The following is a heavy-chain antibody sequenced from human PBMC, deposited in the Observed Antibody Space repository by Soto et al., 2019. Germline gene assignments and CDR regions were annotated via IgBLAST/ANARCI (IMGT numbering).Heavy chain of an antibody. CDR2: INHSGST. D-gene: IGHD3-3*01. J-gene: IGHJ6*02. Sequence: SETMSLSCAVYGGSFSDYYWSWIRQPPGKGLEWIGEINHSGSTNYNPSLKSRVTISVDTSKNQFSLKLNSVTAADTAVYYCAIGRKGRTVLRFLEGSTHGMDVCGQGTTVTV. V-gene: IGHV4-34*01. CDR1: GGSFSDYY. CDR3: AIGRKGRTVLRFLEGSTHGMDV.